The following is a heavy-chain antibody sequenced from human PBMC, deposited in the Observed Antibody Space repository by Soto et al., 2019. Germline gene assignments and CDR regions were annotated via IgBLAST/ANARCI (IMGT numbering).Heavy chain of an antibody. J-gene: IGHJ4*02. CDR2: ISWNSGSI. CDR1: GFTFDDYA. Sequence: EVQLVESGGGLAQPGRSLRLSCAASGFTFDDYAMHWVRQAPGKGLEWVSGISWNSGSIGYADSVKGRFTISRDNAKKSRYLQMNSLRAEDTALYYCASGRVYDILTGYYPYFDYWGQGTLVTVSS. D-gene: IGHD3-9*01. CDR3: ASGRVYDILTGYYPYFDY. V-gene: IGHV3-9*01.